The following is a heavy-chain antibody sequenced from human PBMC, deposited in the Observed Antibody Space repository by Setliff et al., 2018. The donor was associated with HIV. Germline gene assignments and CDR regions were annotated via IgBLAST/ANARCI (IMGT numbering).Heavy chain of an antibody. D-gene: IGHD3-10*01. CDR3: ARAQITMVRGVTPGWFDP. V-gene: IGHV4-30-2*01. CDR1: GGSISSGGYS. Sequence: SETLSLTCAVSGGSISSGGYSWSWIRQPPGKGLEWIGYIYHSGSTYYNPSLKSRVTISVDRSKNQFSLKLSSVTAADTAVYYCARAQITMVRGVTPGWFDPWGQGTLGTSPQ. J-gene: IGHJ5*02. CDR2: IYHSGST.